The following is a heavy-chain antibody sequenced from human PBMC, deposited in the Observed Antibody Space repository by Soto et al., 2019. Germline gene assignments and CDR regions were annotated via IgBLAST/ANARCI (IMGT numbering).Heavy chain of an antibody. V-gene: IGHV4-4*07. D-gene: IGHD3-22*01. CDR2: IYTSGST. J-gene: IGHJ6*02. CDR3: ARDSLLYYYDSSGYYSQAYYYGTDV. Sequence: ETLSLTCTVSGGSISSYYWSWIRQPAGKGLEWIGRIYTSGSTNYNPSLKSRVTMSVDTSKNQFSLKLSSVTAADTAVYYCARDSLLYYYDSSGYYSQAYYYGTDVWGQGTTVTVS. CDR1: GGSISSYY.